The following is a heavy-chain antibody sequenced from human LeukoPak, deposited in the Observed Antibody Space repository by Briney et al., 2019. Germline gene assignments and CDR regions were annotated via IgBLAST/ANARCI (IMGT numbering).Heavy chain of an antibody. V-gene: IGHV1-46*01. D-gene: IGHD3-10*01. CDR2: VNPGSGST. J-gene: IGHJ4*02. CDR1: GYTSTNYN. Sequence: ASVKVSCKASGYTSTNYNMHWVRQAPGQGLEWMGIVNPGSGSTTYVQKFQGRVTMTRDMPTSTVYMELTSLRSEDTAMYYCARGSDNGSGPDYWGQGTLVTVSS. CDR3: ARGSDNGSGPDY.